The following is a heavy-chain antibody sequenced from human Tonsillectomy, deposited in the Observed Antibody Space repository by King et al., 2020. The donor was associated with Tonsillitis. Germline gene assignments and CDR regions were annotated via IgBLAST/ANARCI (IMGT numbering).Heavy chain of an antibody. CDR3: ARDRVTAIPGGFDY. J-gene: IGHJ4*02. Sequence: VQLVESGGGVVQPGRSRRLSCAASGFTFSNYGMHWVRQAPGKGLEWVAVIWYDGSNKYYADSVKGRFIISRDNSKNTLYLQMNSLRAEDTAVYYCARDRVTAIPGGFDYWGQGTLVTVSS. D-gene: IGHD2-21*02. V-gene: IGHV3-33*01. CDR2: IWYDGSNK. CDR1: GFTFSNYG.